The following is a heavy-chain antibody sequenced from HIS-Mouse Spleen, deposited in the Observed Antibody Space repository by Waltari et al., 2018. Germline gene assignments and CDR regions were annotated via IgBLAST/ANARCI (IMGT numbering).Heavy chain of an antibody. J-gene: IGHJ4*02. D-gene: IGHD1-26*01. CDR1: GYTFPGYY. CDR2: INPNSGGT. Sequence: QVQLVQSGAEVKKPGASVKVSCKASGYTFPGYYSHGVRQGPGQGLEWMGWINPNSGGTNYAQKFQGRVTMTRDTSISTAYMELSRLRSDDTAVYYCARDTAMVGATRGAFDYWGQGTLVTVSS. CDR3: ARDTAMVGATRGAFDY. V-gene: IGHV1-2*02.